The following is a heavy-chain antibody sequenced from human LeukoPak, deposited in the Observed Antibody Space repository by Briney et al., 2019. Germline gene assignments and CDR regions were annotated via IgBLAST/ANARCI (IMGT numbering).Heavy chain of an antibody. CDR1: GFSFSSYW. D-gene: IGHD3-22*01. CDR2: IKEDESEK. Sequence: GGSLRLSCSASGFSFSSYWMSWVRQAPGKGLEWVANIKEDESEKDYVDSVKGRFTISRDNAKNSLYLQMSSLRAEDTAVYYCARAYYHDSSDYYYPLDYWGQGTLVTVSS. J-gene: IGHJ4*02. V-gene: IGHV3-7*03. CDR3: ARAYYHDSSDYYYPLDY.